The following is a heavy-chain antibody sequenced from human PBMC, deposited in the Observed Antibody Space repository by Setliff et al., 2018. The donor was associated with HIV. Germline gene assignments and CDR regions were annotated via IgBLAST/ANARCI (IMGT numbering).Heavy chain of an antibody. V-gene: IGHV4-4*08. CDR3: ARTRAPYFFDF. D-gene: IGHD1-26*01. Sequence: SETLSLTCTVSGGPISTYYWSWIRQAPGRGLEWIGYVSSIGNTNYNPSLKSRVTISVDTSKNQFSLQLNSVTAADTAVYFCARTRAPYFFDFWGQGAQVTVSS. CDR1: GGPISTYY. J-gene: IGHJ4*02. CDR2: VSSIGNT.